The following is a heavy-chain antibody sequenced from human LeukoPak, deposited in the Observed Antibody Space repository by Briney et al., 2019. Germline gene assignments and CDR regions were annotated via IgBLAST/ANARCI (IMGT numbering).Heavy chain of an antibody. CDR3: ATGAGPLKYYYHMDV. V-gene: IGHV3-66*01. D-gene: IGHD7-27*01. CDR1: GFIVSTSH. CDR2: IYTDGNK. J-gene: IGHJ6*03. Sequence: GGSLRLSCAVSGFIVSTSHTSWVRQAPGKGLEWLSVIYTDGNKDYADSVKGRFTISRDNSKNTVYLQMKNLGAEDTAVYYCATGAGPLKYYYHMDVWGKGTTVTISS.